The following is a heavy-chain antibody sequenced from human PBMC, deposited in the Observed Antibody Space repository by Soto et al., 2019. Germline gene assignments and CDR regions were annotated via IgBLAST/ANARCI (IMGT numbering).Heavy chain of an antibody. D-gene: IGHD2-15*01. Sequence: EVYLLESGGGLVQPGGSLRLSCTASGLTFRNYAMTWVRQAPGRGLEWVSGISGSGSMKYYADSVKGRFTISRDNSKNMLFLQMDSLRDEDTAMYHCAKEAVASEQVPIPGDSWGQGTLVTVS. J-gene: IGHJ4*02. CDR3: AKEAVASEQVPIPGDS. V-gene: IGHV3-23*01. CDR2: ISGSGSMK. CDR1: GLTFRNYA.